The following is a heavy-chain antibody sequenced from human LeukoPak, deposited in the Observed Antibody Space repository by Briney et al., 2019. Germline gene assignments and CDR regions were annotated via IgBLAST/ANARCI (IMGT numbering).Heavy chain of an antibody. J-gene: IGHJ4*02. CDR1: GGTISSSSYY. V-gene: IGHV4-39*01. Sequence: PSGTLSLTCTVSGGTISSSSYYWGWIRQPPGKGVEWIGSIYYSGTTYYNPSLKSRVTISVDTSKSQFSLRLTSVTAADTAVYYCARHVRFLEWLSSYYFDYWGQGTLVTVSS. D-gene: IGHD3-3*01. CDR2: IYYSGTT. CDR3: ARHVRFLEWLSSYYFDY.